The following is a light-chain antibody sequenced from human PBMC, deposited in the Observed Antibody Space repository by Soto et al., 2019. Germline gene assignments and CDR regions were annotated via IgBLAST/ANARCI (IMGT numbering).Light chain of an antibody. CDR2: GAS. Sequence: EIVMTQSPATLSVSPWERATLSCRASQSINSNLAWYQQRPGQAPRLLIYGASTRATGIPARFSGSGSGAEFPLTISSLQSEDFAVYYCQQYNNWPPYTFGQGTKLEI. CDR1: QSINSN. CDR3: QQYNNWPPYT. V-gene: IGKV3-15*01. J-gene: IGKJ2*01.